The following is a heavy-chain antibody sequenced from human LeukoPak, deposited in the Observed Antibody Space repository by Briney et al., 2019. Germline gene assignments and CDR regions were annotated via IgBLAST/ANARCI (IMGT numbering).Heavy chain of an antibody. CDR3: ARHDYGDSELDY. J-gene: IGHJ4*02. D-gene: IGHD4-17*01. CDR1: GVSISSYY. CDR2: IYYSGST. V-gene: IGHV4-59*01. Sequence: PSETLSLTCTGSGVSISSYYWSWLRQPPGKGLEWIGYIYYSGSTNYNPSLKSRVTISVDTSKNQFSLKPSSVTAADTAVYYCARHDYGDSELDYWGQGTLVTVSS.